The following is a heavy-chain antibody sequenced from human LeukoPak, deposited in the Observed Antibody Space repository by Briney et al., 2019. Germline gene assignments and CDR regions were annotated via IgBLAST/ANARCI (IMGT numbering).Heavy chain of an antibody. CDR3: ARFSVAATGGFDY. CDR1: GGSISGSY. V-gene: IGHV4-59*01. Sequence: SETLSLTCTVSGGSISGSYWSWIRQPPGKGLEWIAYMYNSGSTNYNPSLKSRVTISVDTSKNQFSLKLSSVTAADTAVYYCARFSVAATGGFDYWGQGTLVTVSS. CDR2: MYNSGST. J-gene: IGHJ4*02. D-gene: IGHD6-19*01.